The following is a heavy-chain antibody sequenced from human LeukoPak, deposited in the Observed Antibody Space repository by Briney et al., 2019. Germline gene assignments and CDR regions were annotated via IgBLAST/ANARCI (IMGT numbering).Heavy chain of an antibody. D-gene: IGHD1-26*01. CDR1: GYTFTSYG. J-gene: IGHJ4*02. V-gene: IGHV1-18*01. CDR2: ISAYNGNT. Sequence: ASVKVSCKASGYTFTSYGISWLRQAPGQGLEWMGWISAYNGNTNYAQKLQGRVTMTADTSTSTAYKKLRSLRSDDTAVYYCARDGGSYYRYWGQGTLVTVSS. CDR3: ARDGGSYYRY.